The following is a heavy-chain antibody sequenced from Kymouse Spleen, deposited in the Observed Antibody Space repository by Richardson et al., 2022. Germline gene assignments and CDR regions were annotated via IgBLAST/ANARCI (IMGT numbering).Heavy chain of an antibody. CDR2: ISYDGSNK. J-gene: IGHJ6*02. Sequence: QVQLVESGGGVVQPGRSLRLSCAASGFTFSSYGMHWVRQAPGKGLEWVAVISYDGSNKYYADSVKGRFTISRDNSKNTLYLQMNSLRAEDTAVYYCAKDNWNYGYYYGMDVWGQGTTVTVSS. CDR1: GFTFSSYG. V-gene: IGHV3-30*18. D-gene: IGHD1-7*01. CDR3: AKDNWNYGYYYGMDV.